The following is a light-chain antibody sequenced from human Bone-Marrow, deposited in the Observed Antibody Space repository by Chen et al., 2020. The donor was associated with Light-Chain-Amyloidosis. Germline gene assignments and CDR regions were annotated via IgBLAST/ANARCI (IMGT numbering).Light chain of an antibody. Sequence: QSALTQPASVSGSPGQSITISCTGTSSDFGGDNHVSWYQQHPDKAPKLMIYEVTNPPSWVPDRFSGSKSDNTASLTISGLQTEDEADYFCSSYTITTTLVFGSGTRVTVL. CDR1: SSDFGGDNH. CDR3: SSYTITTTLV. CDR2: EVT. J-gene: IGLJ1*01. V-gene: IGLV2-14*01.